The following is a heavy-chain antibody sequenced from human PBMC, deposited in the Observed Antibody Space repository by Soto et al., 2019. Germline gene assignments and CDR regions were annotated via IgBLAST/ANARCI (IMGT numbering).Heavy chain of an antibody. D-gene: IGHD3-22*01. Sequence: PXGSLGLSCAASGFTFNRYSMNWVRQAPGKGLEWVSSITSSSGDKYYADSVKGRFAISRDNAKNSLYLQMNSLRAEDTAVYYCARDYYYDSSGYSPLDYWGQGTLVTVSS. CDR3: ARDYYYDSSGYSPLDY. V-gene: IGHV3-21*01. CDR2: ITSSSGDK. CDR1: GFTFNRYS. J-gene: IGHJ4*02.